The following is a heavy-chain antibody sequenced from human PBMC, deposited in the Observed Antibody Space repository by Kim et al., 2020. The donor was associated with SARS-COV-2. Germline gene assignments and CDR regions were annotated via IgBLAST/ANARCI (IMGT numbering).Heavy chain of an antibody. CDR2: IYPGDSDT. Sequence: GESLKISCKGSGYSFTSYWIGWVRQMPGKGLEWMGIIYPGDSDTRYSPSFQGQVTISADKSISTAYLQWSSLKASDTAMYYCARTQPAPLRYFDWLAFDYWGQGTLVTVSS. J-gene: IGHJ4*02. V-gene: IGHV5-51*01. D-gene: IGHD3-9*01. CDR3: ARTQPAPLRYFDWLAFDY. CDR1: GYSFTSYW.